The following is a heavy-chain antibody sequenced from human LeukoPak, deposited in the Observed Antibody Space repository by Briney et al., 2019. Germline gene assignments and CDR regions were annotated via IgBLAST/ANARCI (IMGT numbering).Heavy chain of an antibody. J-gene: IGHJ4*02. Sequence: AGGSLRLSCAASGFTFSSYAMSWVRQAPGKGLEWVSAISGSGGSTYYADSVKGRFTISRDNSKNTLYLQMNSLRAEDTAVYYCAKDMGRRYYYDSSEFDYWGQGTLVTVSS. CDR2: ISGSGGST. CDR1: GFTFSSYA. CDR3: AKDMGRRYYYDSSEFDY. V-gene: IGHV3-23*01. D-gene: IGHD3-22*01.